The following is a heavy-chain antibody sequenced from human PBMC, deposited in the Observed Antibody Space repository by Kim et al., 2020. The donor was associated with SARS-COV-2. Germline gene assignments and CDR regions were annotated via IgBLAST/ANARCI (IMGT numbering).Heavy chain of an antibody. D-gene: IGHD3-10*01. CDR3: AKGGVNYYDSGSYYNVLSHWDY. V-gene: IGHV3-23*01. Sequence: GGSLRLSCAASGFTFSSYAMSWVRQTPGKGLEWVSAISGSGGSAYYADSVKGRFTISRDNSKNTLYLQSNSLRADDTAVYYCAKGGVNYYDSGSYYNVLSHWDYWGQGTLVTVSS. CDR1: GFTFSSYA. J-gene: IGHJ4*02. CDR2: ISGSGGSA.